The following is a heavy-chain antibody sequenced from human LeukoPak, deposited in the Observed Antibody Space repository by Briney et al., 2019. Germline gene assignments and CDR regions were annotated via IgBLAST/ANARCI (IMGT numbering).Heavy chain of an antibody. CDR3: ARVGSSSWFDY. J-gene: IGHJ4*02. V-gene: IGHV3-53*01. CDR2: IYSGGST. CDR1: GFTVSSNY. Sequence: GGSLRLSCAASGFTVSSNYMSWVRQAPGKGLEWVSVIYSGGSTYYAGSVKGRFTISRDNSKNTLYLQMNSLRAEDTAVYYCARVGSSSWFDYWGQGTLVTVSS. D-gene: IGHD6-13*01.